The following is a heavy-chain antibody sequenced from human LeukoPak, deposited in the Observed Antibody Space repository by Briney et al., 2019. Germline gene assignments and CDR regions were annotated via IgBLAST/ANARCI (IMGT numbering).Heavy chain of an antibody. CDR2: MNPNSGNT. CDR3: ARHFSPPTDYGDYYFDY. Sequence: ASVKVSCKASGYTFTSYDINWVRQATGQGLEWMGWMNPNSGNTGYAQKFQGRVTMTRNTSISTAYMELSSLRSEDTAVYYCARHFSPPTDYGDYYFDYWGQGTLVTVSS. J-gene: IGHJ4*02. CDR1: GYTFTSYD. D-gene: IGHD4-17*01. V-gene: IGHV1-8*01.